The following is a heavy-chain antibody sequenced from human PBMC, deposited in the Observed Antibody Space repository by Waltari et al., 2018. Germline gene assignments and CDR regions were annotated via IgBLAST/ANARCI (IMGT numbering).Heavy chain of an antibody. V-gene: IGHV4-30-4*01. D-gene: IGHD3-10*01. CDR1: GGSISSNYY. CDR2: IYYSGST. Sequence: QVQLQESGPGLVTPSQTLSLTCSVSGGSISSNYYWSWIHQPPGKGLESIGYIYYSGSTFYNPSLKSRVTISIDTSKNQFSLKLSSVTAADTAVYYCAREGRDFASGSYYHLFDYWGQGTLVTVSS. J-gene: IGHJ4*02. CDR3: AREGRDFASGSYYHLFDY.